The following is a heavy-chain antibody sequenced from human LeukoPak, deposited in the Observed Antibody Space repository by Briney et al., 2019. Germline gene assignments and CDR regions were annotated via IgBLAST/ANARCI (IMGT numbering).Heavy chain of an antibody. V-gene: IGHV3-21*01. CDR1: EFTFSSYS. CDR3: ARSGGVFDI. D-gene: IGHD2-15*01. Sequence: GGSLRLSCAASEFTFSSYSMYWVRQAPGQGLEWVSSISNSGSYVYYADSVKGRFTISRDNAKNSLYLQINSLRAEDTAVYYCARSGGVFDIWGQGTMVTVSA. J-gene: IGHJ3*02. CDR2: ISNSGSYV.